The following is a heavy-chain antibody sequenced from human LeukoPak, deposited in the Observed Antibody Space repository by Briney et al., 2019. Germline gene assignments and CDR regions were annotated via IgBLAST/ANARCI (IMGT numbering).Heavy chain of an antibody. V-gene: IGHV4-59*01. CDR2: IQYSGST. D-gene: IGHD4-17*01. CDR1: GGSISRYY. Sequence: SETLSLTCTVSGGSISRYYWSWIRQPPGKGLEWIGYIQYSGSTNYNPSLKSRVTISVDTSKKQFSLNLSSVIAADAARYYCARTVRGDYVDYWGQGALVTVSS. CDR3: ARTVRGDYVDY. J-gene: IGHJ4*02.